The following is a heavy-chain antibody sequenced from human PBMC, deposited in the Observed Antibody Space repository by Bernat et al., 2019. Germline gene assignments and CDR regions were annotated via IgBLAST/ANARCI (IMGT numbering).Heavy chain of an antibody. D-gene: IGHD1-26*01. CDR2: ISYDGTYK. CDR3: ARDRTVGGSDQDH. Sequence: QVQLVESGGGVVQPGRSLRLSCAVSGFTFTDYGMHWVRQAPGKGREWVAFISYDGTYKYYADSVQGRFTISRDSSNNTVSLQMNSLRPEDTAIYYCARDRTVGGSDQDHWGQGSLVTVSS. V-gene: IGHV3-30*03. J-gene: IGHJ4*02. CDR1: GFTFTDYG.